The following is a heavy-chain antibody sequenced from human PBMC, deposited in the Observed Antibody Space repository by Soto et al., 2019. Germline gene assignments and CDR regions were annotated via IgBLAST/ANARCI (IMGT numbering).Heavy chain of an antibody. D-gene: IGHD3-10*01. V-gene: IGHV4-59*08. J-gene: IGHJ6*02. CDR1: GGSITNYY. CDR3: ARHGFGPLHGLVDV. CDR2: INYDGYS. Sequence: QVQLQESGPGLVKPSETLSLTSTVSGGSITNYYCSWFRQPPGKGLEWIGYINYDGYSAYNLSLKRRVTLSMDASKTQFSLMLESVTATDTAVYYCARHGFGPLHGLVDVWGPGTPVNVSS.